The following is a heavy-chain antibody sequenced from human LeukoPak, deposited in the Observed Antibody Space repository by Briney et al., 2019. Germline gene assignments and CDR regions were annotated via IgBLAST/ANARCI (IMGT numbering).Heavy chain of an antibody. V-gene: IGHV4-39*07. D-gene: IGHD3-10*01. Sequence: SETLSLTCTVSGGSISSSGYYWGWIRQPPGKGLEWNGSIYYSGSTYYNPSLKSRVTISVDTSKNQFSLKLSSVTAADTAVYYCARFGGFARTYFDYWGQGALVTVSS. CDR2: IYYSGST. J-gene: IGHJ4*02. CDR1: GGSISSSGYY. CDR3: ARFGGFARTYFDY.